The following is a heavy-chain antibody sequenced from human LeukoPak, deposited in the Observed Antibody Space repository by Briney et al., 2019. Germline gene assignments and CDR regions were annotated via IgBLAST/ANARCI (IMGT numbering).Heavy chain of an antibody. CDR1: GFTLSSYA. CDR3: AKDLDAVEYFQH. D-gene: IGHD2-2*01. J-gene: IGHJ1*01. CDR2: ISGSGGST. Sequence: PGGSLRLSCAASGFTLSSYAMSWVRQAPGKGLEWVSAISGSGGSTYYADSVKGRFTIPRDNSKNTLYLQMNSLRAEDTAVYYCAKDLDAVEYFQHWGQGTLVTVSS. V-gene: IGHV3-23*01.